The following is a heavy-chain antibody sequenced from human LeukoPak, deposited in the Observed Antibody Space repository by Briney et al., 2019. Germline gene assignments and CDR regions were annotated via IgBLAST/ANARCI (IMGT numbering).Heavy chain of an antibody. CDR3: ARDALHVGPMGALDYHYYYMDV. V-gene: IGHV4-39*07. Sequence: SETLSLTCTVSGGSISSSSYYWGWIRQPPGKGLEWIGSIYYSGSTYYNPSLKSRVTISVDTSKNQFSLKVNSVTAADTAIYYCARDALHVGPMGALDYHYYYMDVWGKGTTVSVSS. CDR2: IYYSGST. J-gene: IGHJ6*03. CDR1: GGSISSSSYY. D-gene: IGHD1-26*01.